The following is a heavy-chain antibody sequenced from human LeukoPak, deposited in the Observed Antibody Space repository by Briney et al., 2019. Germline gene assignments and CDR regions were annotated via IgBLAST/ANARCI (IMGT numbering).Heavy chain of an antibody. Sequence: PGGSLRLSCAASGFTFSSYAMHWVRQAPGKGLEYVSAISSNGGSTYYANSVKGRFTISRDNSKNTLYLQMGGLRAEDMAVYYCARDKGLRFLEWLDGILDYWGQGTLVTVSS. CDR2: ISSNGGST. CDR1: GFTFSSYA. D-gene: IGHD3-3*01. V-gene: IGHV3-64*01. J-gene: IGHJ4*02. CDR3: ARDKGLRFLEWLDGILDY.